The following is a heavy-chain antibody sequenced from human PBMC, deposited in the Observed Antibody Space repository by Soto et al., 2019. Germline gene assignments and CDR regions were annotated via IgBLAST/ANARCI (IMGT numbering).Heavy chain of an antibody. D-gene: IGHD2-21*02. J-gene: IGHJ4*02. CDR3: ARDRAYCGGDCYSSELDY. V-gene: IGHV4-59*01. CDR1: GXSISSYY. CDR2: IYYSGST. Sequence: LSLTFTVSGXSISSYYWSWIRQPPGKGLEWIGYIYYSGSTNYNPSLKSRVTISVDTSKNQFSLKLSSVTAADTAVYYCARDRAYCGGDCYSSELDYWGQGTLVTVSS.